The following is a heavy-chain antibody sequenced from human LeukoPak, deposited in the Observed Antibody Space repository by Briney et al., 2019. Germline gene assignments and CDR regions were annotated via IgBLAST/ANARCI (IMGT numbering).Heavy chain of an antibody. V-gene: IGHV1-2*02. CDR3: ARASGYDSDWFDP. CDR2: INPNSGGT. Sequence: ASVKVSCKASGYTFTGCYMHWVRQAPGQGLEWMGWINPNSGGTNYAQKFQGRVTMTRDTSISTAYMELSRLRSDDTAVYYCARASGYDSDWFDPWGQGTLVTVSS. D-gene: IGHD5-12*01. J-gene: IGHJ5*02. CDR1: GYTFTGCY.